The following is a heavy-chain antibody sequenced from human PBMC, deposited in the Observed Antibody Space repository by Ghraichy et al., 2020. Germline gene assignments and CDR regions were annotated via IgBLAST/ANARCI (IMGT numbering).Heavy chain of an antibody. D-gene: IGHD5-18*01. J-gene: IGHJ4*02. CDR1: GFTFNNYY. V-gene: IGHV3-7*04. Sequence: GGSLRLSCAASGFTFNNYYMTWVRQAPGKGLEWVANIKQDGSERYYVDSVKGRFTISRDNAKDSVYLQMSSLRAEDTAVYFCGRGGYLYGSNPVDYWGQGTQVTGSS. CDR3: GRGGYLYGSNPVDY. CDR2: IKQDGSER.